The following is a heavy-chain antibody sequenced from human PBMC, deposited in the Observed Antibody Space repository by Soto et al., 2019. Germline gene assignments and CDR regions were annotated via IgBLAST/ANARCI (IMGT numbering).Heavy chain of an antibody. D-gene: IGHD6-19*01. V-gene: IGHV4-59*08. CDR3: ARREVAVAGNWFDP. CDR1: GGSISSYY. CDR2: IYYSGST. Sequence: SETLSLTCTVSGGSISSYYLSWIRQPPGKGLEWIGYIYYSGSTNYNPSLKSRVTISVDTSKNQFSLKLSSVTAADTAVYYCARREVAVAGNWFDPWGQGTLVTVSS. J-gene: IGHJ5*02.